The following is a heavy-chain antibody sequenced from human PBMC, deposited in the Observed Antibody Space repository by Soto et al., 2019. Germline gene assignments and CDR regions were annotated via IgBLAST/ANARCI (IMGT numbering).Heavy chain of an antibody. Sequence: SVKVSCKASGGTFSSYAISWVRQAPGQGLEWMGGIIPIFGTANYAQKFQGRVTITADKSTSTAYMELSSLRSEDTAVYYCARWFSVAAKELYYYYGMDVWGQGTRVTVSS. CDR3: ARWFSVAAKELYYYYGMDV. CDR1: GGTFSSYA. J-gene: IGHJ6*02. V-gene: IGHV1-69*06. D-gene: IGHD6-19*01. CDR2: IIPIFGTA.